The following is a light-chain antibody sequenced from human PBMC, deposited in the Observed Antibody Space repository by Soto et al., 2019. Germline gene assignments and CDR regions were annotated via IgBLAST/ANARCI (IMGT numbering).Light chain of an antibody. Sequence: DIQMTQSPSSVSASVVARVTITWRASQSISIYLNWYQLKPGKAPHLXXYGASYLKTGVPRRFCGSGSWTDLTLTISSLQPEDFAIYDCQQTYTTPEITFGQGTRLEI. CDR3: QQTYTTPEIT. V-gene: IGKV1-39*01. J-gene: IGKJ5*01. CDR2: GAS. CDR1: QSISIY.